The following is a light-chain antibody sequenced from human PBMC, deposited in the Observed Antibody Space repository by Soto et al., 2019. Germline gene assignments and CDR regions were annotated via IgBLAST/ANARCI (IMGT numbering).Light chain of an antibody. Sequence: EIVLTQSPATLSLSPGDRATLSCRASQSVGAALGWYQQRRGQPPRLLIYDVSNRATAIPARFSGSGSGTDFTLTISSLEPEDFAVYYCQHRNNWPRTFGGGTKVDIK. V-gene: IGKV3-11*01. CDR1: QSVGAA. CDR3: QHRNNWPRT. J-gene: IGKJ4*01. CDR2: DVS.